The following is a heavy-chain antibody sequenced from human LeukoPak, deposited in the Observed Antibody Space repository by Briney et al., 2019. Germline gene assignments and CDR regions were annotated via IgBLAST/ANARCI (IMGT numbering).Heavy chain of an antibody. V-gene: IGHV3-23*01. Sequence: GGSLRLSCAASGLTFSSYAMSWVRQAPGKGLEWVSAISGSGGSTYYADSVKGRFTISRDNSKYTLYLQMNSLRAEDTAVYYCAKDLTMALGWFDPWGQGTLVTVSS. CDR1: GLTFSSYA. CDR2: ISGSGGST. CDR3: AKDLTMALGWFDP. J-gene: IGHJ5*02. D-gene: IGHD3-10*01.